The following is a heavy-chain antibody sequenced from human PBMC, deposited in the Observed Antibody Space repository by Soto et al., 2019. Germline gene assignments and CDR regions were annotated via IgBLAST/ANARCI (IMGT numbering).Heavy chain of an antibody. D-gene: IGHD1-1*01. V-gene: IGHV3-15*07. CDR1: DFAFRDAW. CDR3: ATDLSCTDDRDS. J-gene: IGHJ4*02. CDR2: LKSRGAGGAA. Sequence: DLVESGGGLVKPGGSLRLSCVASDFAFRDAWMNWVRQAPGKGLEWVGRLKSRGAGGAADYAPPVKDRFTISRDDSKMTLYLHVSTLKTDDTAVYCCATDLSCTDDRDSWGQGALVTVSS.